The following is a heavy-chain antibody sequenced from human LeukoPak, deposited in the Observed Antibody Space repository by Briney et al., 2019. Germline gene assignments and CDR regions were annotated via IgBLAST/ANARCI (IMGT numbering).Heavy chain of an antibody. J-gene: IGHJ3*02. D-gene: IGHD1-26*01. CDR2: IYYSGST. CDR1: GGSISSYY. V-gene: IGHV4-59*08. Sequence: SETLSLTCTVSGGSISSYYWSWIRQPPGKGLEWIGYIYYSGSTKYNPSLKSRVTISVDTSKNQFSLTLSSVTAADTAVYYCARPIWELRGDAFDIWGQGTMVTVSS. CDR3: ARPIWELRGDAFDI.